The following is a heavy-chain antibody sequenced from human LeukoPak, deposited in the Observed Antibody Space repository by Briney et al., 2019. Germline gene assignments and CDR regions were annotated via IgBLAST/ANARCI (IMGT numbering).Heavy chain of an antibody. CDR2: IRSKTYGGTT. D-gene: IGHD5-12*01. J-gene: IGHJ4*02. Sequence: GGSLRLSCTASVFTFGDYAMNWVRQAPGKGLEWVGFIRSKTYGGTTAYAASVKGRFTISRDDSKNIAYLQMNSLKTEDTAVYYCSRQIRATTDYFDYWGQGTLVTVSS. CDR3: SRQIRATTDYFDY. CDR1: VFTFGDYA. V-gene: IGHV3-49*04.